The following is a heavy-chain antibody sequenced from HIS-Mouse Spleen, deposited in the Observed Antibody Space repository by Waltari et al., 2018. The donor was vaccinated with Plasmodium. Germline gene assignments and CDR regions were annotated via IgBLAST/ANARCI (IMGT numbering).Heavy chain of an antibody. J-gene: IGHJ4*02. CDR2: ISYDGSNK. V-gene: IGHV3-30*04. Sequence: QVQLVESGGGVVQPGRSLRLSCGASGFTFSGYAMHWVRQAPGKGLEWVAVISYDGSNKYYADSVKGRFTISRDNSKNTLYLQMNSLRAEDTAVYYCALSGHWGQGTLVTVSS. CDR1: GFTFSGYA. D-gene: IGHD3-10*01. CDR3: ALSGH.